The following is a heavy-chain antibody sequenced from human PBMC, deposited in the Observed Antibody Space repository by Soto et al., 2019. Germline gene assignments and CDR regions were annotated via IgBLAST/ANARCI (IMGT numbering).Heavy chain of an antibody. D-gene: IGHD2-21*01. CDR1: GYTFTSSG. V-gene: IGHV1-18*04. CDR3: ALDPGVYVIFAD. J-gene: IGHJ4*02. Sequence: QAQLVQSGPEAKKPEPSVKVSRKTSGYTFTSSGISWVRQAPGQGPEWMGWISGSNGVSNFARNFQHRVTLTIDSATIIAYLELRILSLADTAIYYSALDPGVYVIFADWDQGPLVTVSS. CDR2: ISGSNGVS.